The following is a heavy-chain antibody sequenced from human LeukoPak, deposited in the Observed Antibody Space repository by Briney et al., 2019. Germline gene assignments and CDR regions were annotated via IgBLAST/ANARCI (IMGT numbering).Heavy chain of an antibody. CDR1: GGSVTSYY. J-gene: IGHJ5*02. CDR3: ARGQLGSGMDDP. V-gene: IGHV4-59*02. CDR2: IYYSGTT. D-gene: IGHD3-10*01. Sequence: TSETLSLTCSVSGGSVTSYYWSWIRQPPGKGLEWIGYIYYSGTTKYNPSLKSRITISVDTSKNQFSLKLSSVTAADTAVYYCARGQLGSGMDDPWGQGTLVTVSS.